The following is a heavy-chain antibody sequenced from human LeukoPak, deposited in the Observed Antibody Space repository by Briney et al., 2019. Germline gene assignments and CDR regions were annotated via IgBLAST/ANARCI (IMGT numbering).Heavy chain of an antibody. Sequence: TGGSLRLSCAASGFTFSSYAMSWVRQAPGKGLEWVSAISGSGGSTYYADSVKGRFTISSENSKYTLYLQMNSLRAEDTAVYYCAKDQGLIVVVPAAIDYWGQGTLVTVSS. V-gene: IGHV3-23*01. D-gene: IGHD2-2*01. CDR2: ISGSGGST. J-gene: IGHJ4*02. CDR1: GFTFSSYA. CDR3: AKDQGLIVVVPAAIDY.